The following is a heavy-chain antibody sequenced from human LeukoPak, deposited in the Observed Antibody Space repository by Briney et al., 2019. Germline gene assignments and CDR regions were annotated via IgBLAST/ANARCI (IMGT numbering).Heavy chain of an antibody. D-gene: IGHD4-17*01. Sequence: GGSLRLSCAASGFTFSNYAMTWVRQAPGKGLEWVSAVSGSGSSTYYADSVKGRFTISRDNSKNTLYMQMNSLRAEDTAVYYCASFGGDYGLDYWGQGTLVTVSS. V-gene: IGHV3-23*01. CDR3: ASFGGDYGLDY. CDR2: VSGSGSST. CDR1: GFTFSNYA. J-gene: IGHJ4*02.